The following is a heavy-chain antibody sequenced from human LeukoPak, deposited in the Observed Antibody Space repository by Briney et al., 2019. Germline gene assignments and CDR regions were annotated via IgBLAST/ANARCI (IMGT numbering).Heavy chain of an antibody. CDR1: GGTFSSYA. J-gene: IGHJ6*03. V-gene: IGHV1-69*06. Sequence: GASVKVSCKASGGTFSSYAISWVRQAPGQGLEWMGGIIPIFGTANYAQKFQGRVTITADKSTSTAYMELSSLRSEDTAVYYCASNLLAYCGGDCYSDYYYYYMDVWGKGTTVTVSS. CDR2: IIPIFGTA. CDR3: ASNLLAYCGGDCYSDYYYYYMDV. D-gene: IGHD2-21*02.